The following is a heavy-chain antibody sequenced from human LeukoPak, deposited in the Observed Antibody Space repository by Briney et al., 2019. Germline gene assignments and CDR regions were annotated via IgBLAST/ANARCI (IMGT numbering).Heavy chain of an antibody. V-gene: IGHV4-61*01. D-gene: IGHD1-26*01. CDR3: ARSRAFNSGAFDP. CDR2: IYNGVNT. J-gene: IGHJ5*02. Sequence: SETLSLTCTVSGASVGSASYWSWIRQPPGKGVEWIAHIYNGVNTNYNPSLKSRVTISVDTSKNQFSLRLNSVTAADTAVYYCARSRAFNSGAFDPWGQGSLVTVSS. CDR1: GASVGSASY.